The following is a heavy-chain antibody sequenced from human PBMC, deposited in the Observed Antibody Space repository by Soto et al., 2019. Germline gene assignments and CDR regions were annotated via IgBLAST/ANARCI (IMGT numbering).Heavy chain of an antibody. CDR3: AREIRFLEWDGASYYYYRDV. Sequence: SETLSLTCTVSGGSISSYYWSWIRQPPGKGLEWIGYIYYSGSTNYNPSLKSRVTISVDTSKNQFALKLSSVTAADTAVYYCAREIRFLEWDGASYYYYRDVWGKGTTVTVSS. J-gene: IGHJ6*03. CDR2: IYYSGST. D-gene: IGHD3-3*01. V-gene: IGHV4-59*01. CDR1: GGSISSYY.